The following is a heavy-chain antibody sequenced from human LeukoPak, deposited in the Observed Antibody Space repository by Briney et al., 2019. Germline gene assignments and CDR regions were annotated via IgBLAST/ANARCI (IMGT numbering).Heavy chain of an antibody. V-gene: IGHV4-59*01. CDR1: GGSISSYY. J-gene: IGHJ4*02. CDR3: ARDGGSSSWEIDY. D-gene: IGHD6-13*01. Sequence: SETLSLTCTVSGGSISSYYWSWIRRPPGKGLEWIGYIYYSGSTNYNPSLKSRVTISVDTSKNQFSLKLSSVTAADTAVYYCARDGGSSSWEIDYWGQGTLVTVSS. CDR2: IYYSGST.